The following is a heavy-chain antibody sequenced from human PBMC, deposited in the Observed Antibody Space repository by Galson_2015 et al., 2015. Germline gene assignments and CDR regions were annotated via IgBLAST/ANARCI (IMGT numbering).Heavy chain of an antibody. CDR1: GFTFSSYG. Sequence: SLRLSCAASGFTFSSYGMHWVRQAPGKGLEWVAVISYDGSNKYYADSVKGRFTISRDNAKNSLYLQMNSLRDEDTAVYYCAREPYSSGGSCYGFDYSGQGTLFTVSS. CDR2: ISYDGSNK. CDR3: AREPYSSGGSCYGFDY. V-gene: IGHV3-30*03. J-gene: IGHJ4*02. D-gene: IGHD2-15*01.